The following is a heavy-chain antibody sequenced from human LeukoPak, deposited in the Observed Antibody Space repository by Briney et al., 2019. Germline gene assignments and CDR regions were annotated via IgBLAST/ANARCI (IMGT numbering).Heavy chain of an antibody. D-gene: IGHD6-13*01. Sequence: ASVKVSCKVSGYTLTELSMHWVRQAPGKGLEWMGGFDPEDGETIYAQKFQGRVTMTEDTSTDTAYMELSSLRSEDTAVYYCATRQQLVFGDNWFDPWGQGTLVTVSS. V-gene: IGHV1-24*01. J-gene: IGHJ5*02. CDR2: FDPEDGET. CDR1: GYTLTELS. CDR3: ATRQQLVFGDNWFDP.